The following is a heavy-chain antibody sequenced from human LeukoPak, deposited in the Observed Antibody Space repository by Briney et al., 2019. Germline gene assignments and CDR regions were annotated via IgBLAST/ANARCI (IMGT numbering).Heavy chain of an antibody. CDR2: ISGSGGST. V-gene: IGHV3-23*01. CDR3: AKDGTVSGYYYDSSGYDYYYMDV. Sequence: WVRQSPEKGLEWVSAISGSGGSTYYADSVKGRFTISRDNSKNTLYLQMNSLRAEDTAVYYCAKDGTVSGYYYDSSGYDYYYMDVWGKGTTVTVSS. D-gene: IGHD3-22*01. J-gene: IGHJ6*03.